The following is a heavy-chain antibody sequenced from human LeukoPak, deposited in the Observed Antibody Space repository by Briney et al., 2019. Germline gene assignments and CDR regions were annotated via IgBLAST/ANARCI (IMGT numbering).Heavy chain of an antibody. Sequence: GGSLRLSCAASGFTFDDYGMSWVRQAPGKGLEWVSVIYSGGSTYYADSVKGRFTISRDNSKNTLYLQMNSLRAEDTAVYYCARGGPAAGRFDYWGQGTLVTVSS. CDR3: ARGGPAAGRFDY. CDR2: IYSGGST. J-gene: IGHJ4*02. V-gene: IGHV3-66*01. D-gene: IGHD6-13*01. CDR1: GFTFDDYG.